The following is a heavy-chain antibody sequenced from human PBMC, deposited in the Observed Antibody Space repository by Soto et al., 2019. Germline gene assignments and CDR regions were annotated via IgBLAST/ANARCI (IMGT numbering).Heavy chain of an antibody. CDR3: ALLYAAMCSNHFDY. CDR2: VYWNDDK. D-gene: IGHD5-18*01. J-gene: IGHJ4*02. CDR1: GFSLSTSGVG. Sequence: QITLKESGPTLVQPTQTLTLTCTFSGFSLSTSGVGVGWIRQPPGKPLAWLALVYWNDDKRYSPSLNSRLTITQDTSKNQVVLTITNMDPVDTATHYCALLYAAMCSNHFDYCCQVTLLTVAS. V-gene: IGHV2-5*01.